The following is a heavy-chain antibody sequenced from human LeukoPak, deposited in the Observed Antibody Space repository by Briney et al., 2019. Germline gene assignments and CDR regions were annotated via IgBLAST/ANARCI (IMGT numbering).Heavy chain of an antibody. D-gene: IGHD2-2*01. J-gene: IGHJ5*02. CDR1: GFTFSSYA. V-gene: IGHV3-30*04. Sequence: GRSLRLSCAASGFTFSSYAMHWVRQAPGKGLEGVAVISYDGSNKYYADSVKGRFTISRDNSKNTLYLQMNSLRAEDTAVYYCARGVVPAANPWFDPWGQGTLVTVSS. CDR2: ISYDGSNK. CDR3: ARGVVPAANPWFDP.